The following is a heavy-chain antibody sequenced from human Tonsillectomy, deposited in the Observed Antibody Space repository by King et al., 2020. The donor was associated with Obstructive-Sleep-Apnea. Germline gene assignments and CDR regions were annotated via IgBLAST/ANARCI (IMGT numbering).Heavy chain of an antibody. CDR2: TYYSGIT. CDR1: DGAFSVGSHH. V-gene: IGHV4-31*03. Sequence: QLQESGPGLVKPSQTLSLTCTVSDGAFSVGSHHWNWIRQLPGKGLEWIGYTYYSGITSYNPSLKGRVSISVDKSKGQFSLRLDSVTAADTAVYYWAREGTSSSPNWFGPWGPGTLVTVSS. J-gene: IGHJ5*02. CDR3: AREGTSSSPNWFGP. D-gene: IGHD2-2*01.